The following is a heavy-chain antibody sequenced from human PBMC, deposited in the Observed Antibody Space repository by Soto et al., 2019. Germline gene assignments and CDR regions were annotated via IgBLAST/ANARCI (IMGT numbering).Heavy chain of an antibody. Sequence: GGSLRLSCAASGFTFSSYAMHWVRQAPGKGLEWVAVISYDGSNKYYADSVKGRFTTSRDNSKNTLYLQMNSLRAEDTAVYYCARGEPKGGSYYGLSDYYYYGMDVWGQGTTVTVSS. D-gene: IGHD1-26*01. CDR1: GFTFSSYA. J-gene: IGHJ6*02. CDR3: ARGEPKGGSYYGLSDYYYYGMDV. CDR2: ISYDGSNK. V-gene: IGHV3-30-3*01.